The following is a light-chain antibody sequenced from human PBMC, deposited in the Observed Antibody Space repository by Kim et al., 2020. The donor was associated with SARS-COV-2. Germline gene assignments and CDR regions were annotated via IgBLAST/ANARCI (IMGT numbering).Light chain of an antibody. CDR1: NIGSKS. Sequence: SYELTQPPSVSVAPGKTARITCGGNNIGSKSVHWYQQKPGQAPVLVIYYDSDRPSGIPERFSGSNSGNTATLTISRVEAGDEADYYCQVWDSIVIPHVVFGGGTKLTVL. J-gene: IGLJ2*01. V-gene: IGLV3-21*04. CDR3: QVWDSIVIPHVV. CDR2: YDS.